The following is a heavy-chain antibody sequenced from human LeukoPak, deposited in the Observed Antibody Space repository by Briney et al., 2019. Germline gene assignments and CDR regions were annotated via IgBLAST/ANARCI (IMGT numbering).Heavy chain of an antibody. CDR2: ISYDGSNE. V-gene: IGHV3-30*04. CDR3: ARDRRYYYGSGSYLYYGMDV. J-gene: IGHJ6*02. CDR1: GFTFSSYA. Sequence: GRSLRLSCAASGFTFSSYAMHWVRQAPGKGLEWVAVISYDGSNEYYADSVKGRFTISRDNSKNTLYLQMNSLRAEDTAVYYCARDRRYYYGSGSYLYYGMDVWGQGTTVTVSS. D-gene: IGHD3-10*01.